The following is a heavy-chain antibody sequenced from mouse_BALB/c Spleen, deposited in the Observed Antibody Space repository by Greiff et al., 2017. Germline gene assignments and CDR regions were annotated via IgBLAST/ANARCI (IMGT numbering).Heavy chain of an antibody. Sequence: VQLKQSGTVLARPGASVKMSCKASGYTFTSYWMHWVKQRPGQGLEWIGAIYPGNSDTSYNQKFKGKAKLTAVTSTSTAYMELSSLTNEDSAVYYCTRGVVATDYAMDYWGQGTSVTVSS. J-gene: IGHJ4*01. D-gene: IGHD1-1*01. CDR1: GYTFTSYW. CDR3: TRGVVATDYAMDY. V-gene: IGHV1-5*01. CDR2: IYPGNSDT.